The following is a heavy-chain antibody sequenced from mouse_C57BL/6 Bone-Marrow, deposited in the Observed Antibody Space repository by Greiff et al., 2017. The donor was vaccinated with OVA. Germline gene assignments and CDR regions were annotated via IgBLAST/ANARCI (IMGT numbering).Heavy chain of an antibody. V-gene: IGHV1-82*01. Sequence: VQLQQSGPELVKPGASVKISCKASGYAFSSSWMNWVKQRPGKGLEWIGRIYPGDGDTNSNGKFKGKATLTADKSSSTAYMQLSSLTSEDSAVYFCARSYYSNYRFAYWGQGTLVTVSA. J-gene: IGHJ3*01. CDR3: ARSYYSNYRFAY. D-gene: IGHD2-5*01. CDR1: GYAFSSSW. CDR2: IYPGDGDT.